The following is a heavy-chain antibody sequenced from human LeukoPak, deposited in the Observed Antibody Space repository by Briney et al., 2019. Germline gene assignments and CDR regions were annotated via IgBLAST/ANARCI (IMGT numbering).Heavy chain of an antibody. Sequence: GGSLGLSCAASGFTFSSYGMHWVRQAPGKGLEWVAFIRYDGSNKYYADSVKGRFTISRDNAKNSLYLQMNSLRAEDTAVYYCARRRDSGSLQHFDYWGQGTLVTVSS. D-gene: IGHD1-26*01. V-gene: IGHV3-30*02. J-gene: IGHJ4*02. CDR1: GFTFSSYG. CDR2: IRYDGSNK. CDR3: ARRRDSGSLQHFDY.